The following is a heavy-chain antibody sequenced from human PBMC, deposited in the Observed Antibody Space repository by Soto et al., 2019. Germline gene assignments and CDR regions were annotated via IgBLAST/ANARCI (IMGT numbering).Heavy chain of an antibody. D-gene: IGHD2-15*01. V-gene: IGHV4-39*01. CDR2: MFYSGLT. Sequence: SVTLSLTCSVSGYSVTGSDYYWAWIRQPPGKGLEWIGSMFYSGLTYYNPSLKSRVTLSVDTSKNQFSVRLNSVTAADTAVYYCAPLSVSLSGPYGIHLWGQGTTVTVSS. CDR1: GYSVTGSDYY. CDR3: APLSVSLSGPYGIHL. J-gene: IGHJ6*02.